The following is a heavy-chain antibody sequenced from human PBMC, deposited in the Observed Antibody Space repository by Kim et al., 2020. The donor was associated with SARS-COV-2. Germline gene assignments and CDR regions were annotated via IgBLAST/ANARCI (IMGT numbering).Heavy chain of an antibody. V-gene: IGHV6-1*01. CDR3: ARFRSGSYYFDY. D-gene: IGHD3-10*01. J-gene: IGHJ4*02. Sequence: DYAVSVKSRITINPDTSKNQFSLQLNSVTPEDTAVYYCARFRSGSYYFDYWGQGTLVTVSS.